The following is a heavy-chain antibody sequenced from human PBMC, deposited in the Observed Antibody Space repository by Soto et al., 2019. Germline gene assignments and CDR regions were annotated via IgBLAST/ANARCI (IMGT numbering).Heavy chain of an antibody. J-gene: IGHJ4*02. CDR1: GGSISSSSYY. CDR2: IYYSGST. Sequence: SETLSLTCTVSGGSISSSSYYWGWIRQPPGKGLEWIGSIYYSGSTYYNPSLKSRVTISVDTSKNQFSLKLSSVTAADTAVYYCARHFRYSSSPKFDYWGQGTLVTSPQ. D-gene: IGHD6-6*01. CDR3: ARHFRYSSSPKFDY. V-gene: IGHV4-39*01.